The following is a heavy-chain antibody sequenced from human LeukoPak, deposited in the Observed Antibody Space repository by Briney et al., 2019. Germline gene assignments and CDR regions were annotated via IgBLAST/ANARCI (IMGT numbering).Heavy chain of an antibody. CDR2: IYYSGST. CDR3: ARTVLNVVGATPYFDY. Sequence: PSETLSLTCTVSGGSISSYYWSWIRQPPGKGLEWIGYIYYSGSTNYNPSLKSRVTISVDTSKNQFSLKLSSVTAADTAVYYCARTVLNVVGATPYFDYWGQGTLVTVSS. D-gene: IGHD1-26*01. V-gene: IGHV4-59*01. CDR1: GGSISSYY. J-gene: IGHJ4*02.